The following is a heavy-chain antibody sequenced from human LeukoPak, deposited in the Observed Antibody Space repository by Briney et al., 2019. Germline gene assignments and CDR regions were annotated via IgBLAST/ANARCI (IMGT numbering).Heavy chain of an antibody. D-gene: IGHD2-2*01. CDR1: GGSFSGYY. CDR2: INHSGST. CDR3: ARDRGYCRGTTCYAYYFDS. J-gene: IGHJ4*02. V-gene: IGHV4-34*01. Sequence: PSETLSLTCAVYGGSFSGYYWSWIRQPPGKGLEWIGEINHSGSTNYNPSLKSRVTISVDTSKNQFSLKLSSVTAADTAVYYCARDRGYCRGTTCYAYYFDSWGQGTLVTVSS.